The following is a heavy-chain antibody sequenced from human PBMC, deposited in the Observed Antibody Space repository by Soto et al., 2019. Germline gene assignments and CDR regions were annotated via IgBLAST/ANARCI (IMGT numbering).Heavy chain of an antibody. J-gene: IGHJ4*02. Sequence: SETLSLTCAVYGGSFSGYYWSWIRQPPGKGLEWIGEINHSGSTNYNPSLKSRVTISVDTSKNQFSLKLSSVTAADTAVYYCAIRYFDWLPFDYWGQGNLVTVSS. CDR1: GGSFSGYY. D-gene: IGHD3-9*01. CDR2: INHSGST. V-gene: IGHV4-34*01. CDR3: AIRYFDWLPFDY.